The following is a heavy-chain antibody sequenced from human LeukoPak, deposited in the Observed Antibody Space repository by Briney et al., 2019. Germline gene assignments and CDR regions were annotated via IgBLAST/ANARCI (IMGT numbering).Heavy chain of an antibody. D-gene: IGHD2-2*02. CDR3: ARSRRYCSSTSCYNNYFDY. J-gene: IGHJ4*02. V-gene: IGHV4-34*01. CDR1: GGSFSGYY. Sequence: PSETLSLTCAVYGGSFSGYYWSWIRQPPGKGLEWIGEINHSGSTNYNPSLKSRVTISVDTSKNQFSLKLSSVTAADTAVYYCARSRRYCSSTSCYNNYFDYWGQGTLVTVSS. CDR2: INHSGST.